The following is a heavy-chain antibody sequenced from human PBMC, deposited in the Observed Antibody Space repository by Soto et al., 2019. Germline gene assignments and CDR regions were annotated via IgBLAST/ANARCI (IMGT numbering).Heavy chain of an antibody. CDR1: GGSFSGYY. Sequence: SETLSLTCAVYGGSFSGYYWIWIRQPPGKGLEWIGEINHSGSTNYNPSLKSRVTISVDTSKNQFSLKLSSVTAADTAVYYCARRLVVVAINWFDPWGQGTLVTVSS. CDR2: INHSGST. J-gene: IGHJ5*02. CDR3: ARRLVVVAINWFDP. D-gene: IGHD2-15*01. V-gene: IGHV4-34*01.